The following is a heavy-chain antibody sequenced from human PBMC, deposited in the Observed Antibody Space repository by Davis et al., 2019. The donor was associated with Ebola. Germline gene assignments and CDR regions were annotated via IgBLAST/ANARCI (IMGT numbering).Heavy chain of an antibody. CDR3: ARVSPSILEWEGMDV. V-gene: IGHV3-7*03. CDR1: GFTFSSYW. Sequence: GGSLRLSCAASGFTFSSYWMSWVRQAPGKGLEWVANIKQDGSEKYYVDSVEGRFTISRDNAKNSLYLQMNSLRAEDTAVYYCARVSPSILEWEGMDVWGQGTTVTVSS. J-gene: IGHJ6*02. D-gene: IGHD3-3*01. CDR2: IKQDGSEK.